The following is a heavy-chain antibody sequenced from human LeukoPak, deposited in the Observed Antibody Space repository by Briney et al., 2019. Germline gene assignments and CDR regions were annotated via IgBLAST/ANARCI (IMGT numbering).Heavy chain of an antibody. CDR1: GFTFSSYW. CDR3: ARGGGYSGYDYSFAFDI. Sequence: GGSLRLSCAASGFTFSSYWMSWVRQAPGKGLEWVANIKQDGSEKYYVDSVKGRFTISGDNAKNSLYLQMNSLRAEDTAVYYCARGGGYSGYDYSFAFDIWGQGTMVTVSS. D-gene: IGHD5-12*01. J-gene: IGHJ3*02. V-gene: IGHV3-7*01. CDR2: IKQDGSEK.